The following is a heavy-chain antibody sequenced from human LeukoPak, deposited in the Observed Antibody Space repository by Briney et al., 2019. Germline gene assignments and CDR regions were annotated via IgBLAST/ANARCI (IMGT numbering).Heavy chain of an antibody. D-gene: IGHD3-10*01. CDR3: ARNLGYYGSGSYPLDY. CDR2: INSGHSII. J-gene: IGHJ4*02. CDR1: GFIFSDYY. Sequence: GGSLRLSCAASGFIFSDYYMSWVRQAPGKGLEWVSYINSGHSIIYYADSVKGRFTISRDNAENSLYLQMNSLRAEDTAVYYCARNLGYYGSGSYPLDYWGQGTLVTVSS. V-gene: IGHV3-11*01.